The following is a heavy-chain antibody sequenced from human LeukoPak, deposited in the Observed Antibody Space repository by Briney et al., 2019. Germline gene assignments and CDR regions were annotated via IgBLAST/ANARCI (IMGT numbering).Heavy chain of an antibody. CDR3: ASGIAVAGKDY. D-gene: IGHD6-19*01. J-gene: IGHJ4*02. V-gene: IGHV4-4*02. CDR2: IFPSGST. Sequence: SETLSLTCSVSGDSISSSNWWSWVRQSPGKGLEWIGEIFPSGSTQYNPSLKGRVTLSMDKSKNQFSLKLTSVTAADTAVYYCASGIAVAGKDYWGQGTLVTVSS. CDR1: GDSISSSNW.